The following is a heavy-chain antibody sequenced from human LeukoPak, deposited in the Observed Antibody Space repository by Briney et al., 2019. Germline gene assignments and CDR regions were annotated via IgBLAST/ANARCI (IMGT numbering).Heavy chain of an antibody. V-gene: IGHV4-4*02. CDR3: ARTEAFCSDTSCSNWFDP. D-gene: IGHD2-2*01. CDR2: IHHSGST. CDR1: GGSVSSSNW. Sequence: PSETLSLTCAVSGGSVSSSNWWNWVRQPPGKGLEWIGEIHHSGSTNYNPSLKSRVTMSVDKSKNQFSLKLSSVTAADTAVYYCARTEAFCSDTSCSNWFDPWGQGTLVTVSS. J-gene: IGHJ5*02.